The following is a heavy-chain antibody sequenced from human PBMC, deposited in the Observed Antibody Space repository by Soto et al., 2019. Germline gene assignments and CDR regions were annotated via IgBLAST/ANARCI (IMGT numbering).Heavy chain of an antibody. Sequence: QVQLQQWGAGLLKPSETLSLTCAVYGGSFSGYYWSWIRQPPGKGLEWLGEINHSGSTNYNPSLKSRVTIPVDTSKNQCSVKLRSVTAADTAVYYCASHPVLEEQLVGVYWFDPWGQGTLVTVSS. V-gene: IGHV4-34*01. CDR1: GGSFSGYY. D-gene: IGHD6-6*01. CDR2: INHSGST. J-gene: IGHJ5*02. CDR3: ASHPVLEEQLVGVYWFDP.